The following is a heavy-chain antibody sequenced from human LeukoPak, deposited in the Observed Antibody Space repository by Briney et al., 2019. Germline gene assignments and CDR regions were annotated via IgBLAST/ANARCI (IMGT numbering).Heavy chain of an antibody. V-gene: IGHV1-18*01. CDR3: ARALDRIAVAGRYYFDY. J-gene: IGHJ4*02. D-gene: IGHD6-19*01. CDR1: GGTFTTYN. Sequence: ASVKVSCKASGGTFTTYNITWVRQAPGQGLEWMGWISAYNGNTNYAQKFQGRVTMTTDTSTSTAYTELRSLRSDDTAVYYCARALDRIAVAGRYYFDYWGQGTLVTVSS. CDR2: ISAYNGNT.